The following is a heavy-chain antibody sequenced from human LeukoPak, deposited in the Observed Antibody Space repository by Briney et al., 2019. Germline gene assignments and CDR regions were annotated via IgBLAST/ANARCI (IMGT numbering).Heavy chain of an antibody. D-gene: IGHD5-18*01. CDR3: AKKSFRSGYSYGTSFDY. CDR2: INWNGGST. J-gene: IGHJ4*02. CDR1: GFTFSDYY. Sequence: GGSLRLSCAASGFTFSDYYMSWIRQAPGKGLEWVSGINWNGGSTGYADSVKGRFTISRDNAKNSLYLQMNSLRAEDTAVYYCAKKSFRSGYSYGTSFDYWGQGTLVTVSS. V-gene: IGHV3-20*04.